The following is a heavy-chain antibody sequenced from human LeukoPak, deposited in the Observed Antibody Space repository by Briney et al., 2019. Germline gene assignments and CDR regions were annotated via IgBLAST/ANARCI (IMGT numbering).Heavy chain of an antibody. J-gene: IGHJ4*02. CDR1: GFPFSSYV. Sequence: GGSLRLSCAASGFPFSSYVMHWLRQAPGKGPEWVAVIWFDGGKIYYADSVKGRFTISRDNSKNTLYLQMNSLRAEDTAVYHCARDFTNIRGGGYFDNWGQGTLVTVSS. CDR3: ARDFTNIRGGGYFDN. CDR2: IWFDGGKI. D-gene: IGHD2-15*01. V-gene: IGHV3-33*01.